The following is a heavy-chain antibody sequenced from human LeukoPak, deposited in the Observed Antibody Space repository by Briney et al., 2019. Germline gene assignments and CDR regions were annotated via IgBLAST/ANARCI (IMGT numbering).Heavy chain of an antibody. CDR3: IVFGDSNH. CDR2: IHTSGDT. CDR1: GLTGSHNY. Sequence: GGFLRLSCAASGLTGSHNYVSWVRQAPGKGLEWDSAIHTSGDTCYADSVKGRLTISRDTSKNTLYLQINSLRVEDTAVYYCIVFGDSNHWGQGTLVTVSS. D-gene: IGHD4-17*01. J-gene: IGHJ5*02. V-gene: IGHV3-53*01.